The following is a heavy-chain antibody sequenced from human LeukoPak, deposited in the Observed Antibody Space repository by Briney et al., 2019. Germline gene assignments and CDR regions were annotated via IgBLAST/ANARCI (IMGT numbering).Heavy chain of an antibody. CDR3: AKDLGFGSSRYPNFDY. J-gene: IGHJ4*02. CDR2: ISYDGSNK. D-gene: IGHD6-13*01. CDR1: GFTFSSYG. V-gene: IGHV3-30*18. Sequence: PGRSLRLSCAASGFTFSSYGMHWVRQAPGKGLEWVAVISYDGSNKYYADSVKGRFTISRDNSKNTLYLQMNSLRAEDTAVYYCAKDLGFGSSRYPNFDYWGQGTLVTVSS.